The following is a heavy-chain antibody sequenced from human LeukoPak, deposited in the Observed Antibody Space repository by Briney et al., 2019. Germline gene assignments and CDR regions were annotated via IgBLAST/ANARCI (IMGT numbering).Heavy chain of an antibody. V-gene: IGHV3-30*18. Sequence: GRSLRLSCAASGFTFSSYGMHWVRQAPGKGLEWVAVISYDGSNKYYADSVKGRFTISRGNSKNTLYLQMNSLRAEDTAVYYCAKEKGYSYGYWYFDYWGQGTLVTVSS. D-gene: IGHD5-18*01. CDR3: AKEKGYSYGYWYFDY. CDR1: GFTFSSYG. J-gene: IGHJ4*02. CDR2: ISYDGSNK.